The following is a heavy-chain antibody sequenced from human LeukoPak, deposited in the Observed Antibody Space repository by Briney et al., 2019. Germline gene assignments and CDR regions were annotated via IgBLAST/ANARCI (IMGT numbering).Heavy chain of an antibody. Sequence: GESLKISCKGSGYSFTSYWIGWVRQMPGKGLEWMGIIYPGDSDTRYSPSFQGQVTISADKSISTAYLQWSSLKASDTAMYYCASPGGFYDSSPQYAFDIWGQGTMVTVSS. D-gene: IGHD3-22*01. V-gene: IGHV5-51*01. CDR1: GYSFTSYW. CDR2: IYPGDSDT. CDR3: ASPGGFYDSSPQYAFDI. J-gene: IGHJ3*02.